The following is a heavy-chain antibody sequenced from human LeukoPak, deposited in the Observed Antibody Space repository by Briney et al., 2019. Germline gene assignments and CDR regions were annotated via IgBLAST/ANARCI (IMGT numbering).Heavy chain of an antibody. CDR1: GFTFKIYG. CDR3: ARDRGGPTFDY. Sequence: PGGSLRLSCTASGFTFKIYGMNWVRQAPGKGLEWISFISISGSTMYYADSVKGRFTISRDNAKNSLYLQMNGLGAEDTAVYYCARDRGGPTFDYWGQGTLVTVSS. D-gene: IGHD4-23*01. CDR2: ISISGSTM. J-gene: IGHJ4*02. V-gene: IGHV3-48*04.